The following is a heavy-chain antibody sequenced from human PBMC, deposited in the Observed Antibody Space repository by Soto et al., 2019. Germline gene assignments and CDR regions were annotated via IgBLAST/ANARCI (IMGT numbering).Heavy chain of an antibody. CDR3: AKDFLLWGSFPDPGASDY. Sequence: GGALGLPCSASGFPFSSYSMHWVRQAPGKGLEWVAVISYDGTKKFFADSVKGRFAVSRDNSNDTVFLQMDSLRAEDTAVYYCAKDFLLWGSFPDPGASDYWGQGTQVTVS. CDR1: GFPFSSYS. J-gene: IGHJ4*02. V-gene: IGHV3-30*18. D-gene: IGHD3-16*01. CDR2: ISYDGTKK.